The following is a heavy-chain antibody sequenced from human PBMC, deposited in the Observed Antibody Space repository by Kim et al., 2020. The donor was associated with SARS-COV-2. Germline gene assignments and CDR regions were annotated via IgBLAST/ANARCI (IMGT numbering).Heavy chain of an antibody. CDR1: GGSISSSNW. V-gene: IGHV4-4*02. CDR2: IYHSGST. J-gene: IGHJ6*02. D-gene: IGHD1-26*01. Sequence: SETLSLTCAVSGGSISSSNWWSWVRQPPGKGLEWIGEIYHSGSTNYNPSLKSRVTISVDKSKNQFSLKLSSVTAADTAVYYCARARVGATHYYYYYYGMDVWGQGTTVTVSS. CDR3: ARARVGATHYYYYYYGMDV.